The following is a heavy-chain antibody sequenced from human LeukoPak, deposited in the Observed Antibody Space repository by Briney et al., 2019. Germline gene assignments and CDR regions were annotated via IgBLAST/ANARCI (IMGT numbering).Heavy chain of an antibody. J-gene: IGHJ4*02. CDR3: ARVQRWLHQFDY. D-gene: IGHD5-24*01. CDR1: GGSFSGYY. CDR2: INHSGST. Sequence: PSETLSLTCAVYGGSFSGYYWSWIRQAPGKGLEWIGEINHSGSTNYNPSLKSRVTISVDTSKNQFSLKLSSVTAADTAVYYCARVQRWLHQFDYWGQGTLVTVSS. V-gene: IGHV4-34*01.